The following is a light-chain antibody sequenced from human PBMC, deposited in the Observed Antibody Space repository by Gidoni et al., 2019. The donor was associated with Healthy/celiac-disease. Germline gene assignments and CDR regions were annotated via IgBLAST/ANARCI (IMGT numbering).Light chain of an antibody. CDR1: QSVLYSSNNKNY. CDR2: WAS. J-gene: IGKJ2*01. Sequence: DIVMTQSPDSLAVSLGERATINCKSSQSVLYSSNNKNYLAWYQQKPGQHPKLLIYWASTRESGVPDRFSGSGSGTDFTLTISSRQAEDVAVYYCQQYYSTPDTFGQGTKLEIK. V-gene: IGKV4-1*01. CDR3: QQYYSTPDT.